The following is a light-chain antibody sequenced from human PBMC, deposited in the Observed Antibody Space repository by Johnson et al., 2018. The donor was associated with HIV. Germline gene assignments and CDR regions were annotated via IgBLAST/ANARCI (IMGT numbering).Light chain of an antibody. CDR2: DNN. CDR3: GTWDSSLGGF. Sequence: QSVLTQPPSVSAAPGQKVTISCSGSTSNIGNNYVSWYQQLPGTAPKLLIYDNNKRPSGIPDRFSGSKSGTSATLGITGLQTGDEADYYCGTWDSSLGGFFGLGTKVTVL. V-gene: IGLV1-51*01. CDR1: TSNIGNNY. J-gene: IGLJ1*01.